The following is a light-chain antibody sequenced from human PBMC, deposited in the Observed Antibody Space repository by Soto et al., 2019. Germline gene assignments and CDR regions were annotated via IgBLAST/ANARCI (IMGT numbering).Light chain of an antibody. CDR2: LGF. CDR1: QSLLHTNGHNH. V-gene: IGKV2-28*01. J-gene: IGKJ2*01. CDR3: MQTLQTPFT. Sequence: EIVMTQSPLSLPVTPGEPASISCRSSQSLLHTNGHNHLDWYLQKPWQSPQLQIYLGFNRASGVPDRISGSGSGTDFTLKISRVEAEDVGVYFCMQTLQTPFTFGQGTRLEIK.